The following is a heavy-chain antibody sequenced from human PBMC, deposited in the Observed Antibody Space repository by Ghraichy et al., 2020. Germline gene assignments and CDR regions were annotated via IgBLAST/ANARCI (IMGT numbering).Heavy chain of an antibody. Sequence: SVKVSCKASGGTFSSYAISWVRQAPGQGLEWMGRIIPILGIANYAQKFQGRVTITADKSTSTAYMELSSLRSEDTAVYYCARGAYYYDSSGISDYWGQGTLVTVSS. V-gene: IGHV1-69*04. J-gene: IGHJ4*02. CDR2: IIPILGIA. CDR3: ARGAYYYDSSGISDY. CDR1: GGTFSSYA. D-gene: IGHD3-22*01.